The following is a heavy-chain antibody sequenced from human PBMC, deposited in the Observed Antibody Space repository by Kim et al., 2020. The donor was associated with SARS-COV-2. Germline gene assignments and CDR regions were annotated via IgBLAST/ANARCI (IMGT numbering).Heavy chain of an antibody. D-gene: IGHD1-1*01. J-gene: IGHJ3*02. CDR2: IRSKANSYAT. CDR3: TRVPGMTLAFWDTFDI. Sequence: GGSLRLSCAASGFTFSGSAMHWVRQASGKGLEWVGRIRSKANSYATAYAASVKARFTISRDDSKTTAYLQMNSLKTEDTAVYYCTRVPGMTLAFWDTFDIWGRVTMVTVSA. V-gene: IGHV3-73*01. CDR1: GFTFSGSA.